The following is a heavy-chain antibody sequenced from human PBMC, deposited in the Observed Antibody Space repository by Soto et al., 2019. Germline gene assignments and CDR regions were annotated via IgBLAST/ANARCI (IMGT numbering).Heavy chain of an antibody. CDR2: ISSSGSTI. CDR1: GFTFSSYE. Sequence: SLRLSCAASGFTFSSYEMNWVRQAPGKGLEWVSYISSSGSTIYYADSVKGRFTISRDNAKNSLYLQMNSLRAEDTAVYYCAREYYDFWSGYQAPDYFDYWGQGTLVTVSS. V-gene: IGHV3-48*03. D-gene: IGHD3-3*01. CDR3: AREYYDFWSGYQAPDYFDY. J-gene: IGHJ4*02.